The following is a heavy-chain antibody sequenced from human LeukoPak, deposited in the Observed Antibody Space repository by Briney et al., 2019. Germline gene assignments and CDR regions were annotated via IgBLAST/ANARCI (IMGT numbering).Heavy chain of an antibody. Sequence: VGSLRLSCAASGFTFSSCAMSWVRQAPGKGLKCGSAISGSGGRTNCANSVKGRFTIFRDNSTNTLYLQMNSLRAEDTAVYYCGVGEQPDYWGEGTLVTVSS. J-gene: IGHJ4*02. CDR3: GVGEQPDY. V-gene: IGHV3-23*01. CDR2: ISGSGGRT. CDR1: GFTFSSCA. D-gene: IGHD3-10*01.